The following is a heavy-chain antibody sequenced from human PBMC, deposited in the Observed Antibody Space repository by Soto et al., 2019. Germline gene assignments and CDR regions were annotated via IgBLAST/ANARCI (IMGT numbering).Heavy chain of an antibody. D-gene: IGHD2-21*01. J-gene: IGHJ6*02. CDR2: IKSKANDYAT. V-gene: IGHV3-73*02. CDR3: FRFDAVVANFGMDV. Sequence: EVQLVESGGGLVQPGGSLKLSCAASGFTFSGSAVHWVRQASGKGLEWVGRIKSKANDYATAYAASVKGRFLISRDDSQNTAFLQMNSLKTEDTAVYYCFRFDAVVANFGMDVWGQGTTVTVSS. CDR1: GFTFSGSA.